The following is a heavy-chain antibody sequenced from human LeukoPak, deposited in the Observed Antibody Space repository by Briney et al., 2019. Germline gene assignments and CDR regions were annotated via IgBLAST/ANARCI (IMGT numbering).Heavy chain of an antibody. Sequence: PGGSLRLSCAASGFTFSSYGMHWVRQAPGKGREWVAVISYDGSNKYYADSVKGRFTISRDNSKNTLYLQMNSLRAEDTAVYYCAKDYYDSSGYYYYYYGMDVWGQGTTVTVSS. CDR1: GFTFSSYG. CDR3: AKDYYDSSGYYYYYYGMDV. V-gene: IGHV3-30*18. J-gene: IGHJ6*02. CDR2: ISYDGSNK. D-gene: IGHD3-22*01.